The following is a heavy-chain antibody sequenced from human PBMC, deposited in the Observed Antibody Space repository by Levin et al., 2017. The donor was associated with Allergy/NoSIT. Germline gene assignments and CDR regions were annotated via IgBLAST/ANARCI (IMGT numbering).Heavy chain of an antibody. CDR2: ISSSGSNI. J-gene: IGHJ6*02. D-gene: IGHD3-10*01. Sequence: LSLTCAASGFTFSDSDMNWLRHVPGKGLQWVSHISSSGSNIDYADSVKGRFTIARDNTRNSLYLYIESLRAEDTAVYYCAREADLRYHYDGMDVWGQGTTVTVSS. CDR3: AREADLRYHYDGMDV. V-gene: IGHV3-11*01. CDR1: GFTFSDSD.